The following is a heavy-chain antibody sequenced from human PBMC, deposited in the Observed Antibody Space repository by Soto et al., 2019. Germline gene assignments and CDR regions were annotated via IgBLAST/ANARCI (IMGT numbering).Heavy chain of an antibody. CDR3: ARRDSGYADYMDV. CDR2: IYCSGST. V-gene: IGHV4-31*03. J-gene: IGHJ6*03. CDR1: GGSISSGGYY. Sequence: QVQLQESGPGLVKPSQTLSLTCTVSGGSISSGGYYWSWIRQHPGKGLEWIGYIYCSGSTYYNPSLKSRVTISVDTSKNQFSLKMSSVTAADTAVYYCARRDSGYADYMDVWGKGTTVTVSS. D-gene: IGHD5-12*01.